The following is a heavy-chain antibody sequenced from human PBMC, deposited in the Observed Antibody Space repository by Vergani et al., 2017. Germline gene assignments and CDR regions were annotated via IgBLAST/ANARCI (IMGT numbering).Heavy chain of an antibody. Sequence: QLQLQESGPGLVKPSETLSLTCTVSGGSISSYYWSWIRQPPGKGLEWIGYIYYSGSTNYNPSLKSRVTISVDTSKNQFSLKLSSVTAADTAVYYCARGPTGITGTTRGFDYWGQGTLVTVSS. CDR3: ARGPTGITGTTRGFDY. V-gene: IGHV4-59*01. CDR1: GGSISSYY. CDR2: IYYSGST. J-gene: IGHJ4*02. D-gene: IGHD1-20*01.